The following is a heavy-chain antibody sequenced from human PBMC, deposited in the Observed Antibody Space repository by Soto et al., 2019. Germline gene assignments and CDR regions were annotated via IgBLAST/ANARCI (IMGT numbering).Heavy chain of an antibody. CDR2: ISAHNGNT. V-gene: IGHV1-18*01. CDR3: ARGADGDY. CDR1: GYTFTSYG. Sequence: QVHLVQSGAEVKKPGASVKVSCKGSGYTFTSYGITWVRQAPGQGLEWMGWISAHNGNTDYAQKLQGRVTVTRDTSTSTAYMELRSLRTDDTAVYYCARGADGDYWGQGAQVTVSS. J-gene: IGHJ4*02. D-gene: IGHD6-6*01.